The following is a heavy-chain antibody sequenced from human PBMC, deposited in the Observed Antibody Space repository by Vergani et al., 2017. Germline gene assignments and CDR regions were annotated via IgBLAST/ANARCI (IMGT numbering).Heavy chain of an antibody. CDR2: ISSSGSTI. CDR1: GFTFSSYE. CDR3: ASGDPKWELLFDY. V-gene: IGHV3-48*03. J-gene: IGHJ4*02. D-gene: IGHD1-26*01. Sequence: EVQLVESGGGLVQPGGSLRLSCAASGFTFSSYEMNWVRQAPGKGLEWVSYISSSGSTIYYADSVKGRFTISRDNAKNSLYLQMNSLRAEDTAVYYCASGDPKWELLFDYWGQGTLVTVSS.